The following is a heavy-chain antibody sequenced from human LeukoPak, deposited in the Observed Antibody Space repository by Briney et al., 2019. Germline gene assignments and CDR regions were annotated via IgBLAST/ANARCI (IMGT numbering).Heavy chain of an antibody. Sequence: GGSLRLSCAASGFTFSSYGMHWVRQAPGKGLEWVAFIRYDGSNKYYADSVKGRFTISRDNSKNTLYLQMNSLRAEDTAVYYCASLNYDILTGYPDYYYYYMDVWGKGTTVTISS. J-gene: IGHJ6*03. CDR3: ASLNYDILTGYPDYYYYYMDV. CDR1: GFTFSSYG. CDR2: IRYDGSNK. D-gene: IGHD3-9*01. V-gene: IGHV3-30*02.